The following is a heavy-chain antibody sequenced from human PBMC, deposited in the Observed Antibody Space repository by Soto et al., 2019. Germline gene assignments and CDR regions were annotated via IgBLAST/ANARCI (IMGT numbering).Heavy chain of an antibody. Sequence: GGSLRLSCAASGFTFSSYSMNWVRQAPGKGLEWVSSISSSSSYIYYADSVKGRFTISRDNAKNSLYLQMNSLRAEDTAVYYCARVFGSSWYEGDAFDIWGQGTMVTVSS. V-gene: IGHV3-21*01. D-gene: IGHD6-13*01. J-gene: IGHJ3*02. CDR1: GFTFSSYS. CDR3: ARVFGSSWYEGDAFDI. CDR2: ISSSSSYI.